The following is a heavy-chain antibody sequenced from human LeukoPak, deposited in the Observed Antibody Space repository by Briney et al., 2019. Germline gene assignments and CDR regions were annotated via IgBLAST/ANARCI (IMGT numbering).Heavy chain of an antibody. Sequence: GGSLRLSCAASGFTFSSYSMHWVRQAPGKGLEWVAVISYDGSNKYYADSVKGRFTISRDNSKNTLYLQMNSLRAEDTAVYYCAKVAPANYDFWSGYSLEDYWGQGTLVTVSS. CDR3: AKVAPANYDFWSGYSLEDY. CDR2: ISYDGSNK. D-gene: IGHD3-3*01. J-gene: IGHJ4*02. V-gene: IGHV3-30*18. CDR1: GFTFSSYS.